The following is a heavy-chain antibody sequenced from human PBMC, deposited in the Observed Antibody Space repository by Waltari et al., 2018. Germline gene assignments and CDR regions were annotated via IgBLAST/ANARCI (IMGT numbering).Heavy chain of an antibody. CDR3: ARGEGGSGSYYQDY. D-gene: IGHD3-10*01. Sequence: QVQLVQSGAEVKKPGASVKFSCKASGYTFTSYAMHWVRQAPGQRLEWMGWINAGNGNTKYSQEFQGRVTITRDTSASTAYMELSSLRSEDMAVYYCARGEGGSGSYYQDYWGQGTLVTVSS. CDR2: INAGNGNT. CDR1: GYTFTSYA. V-gene: IGHV1-3*03. J-gene: IGHJ4*02.